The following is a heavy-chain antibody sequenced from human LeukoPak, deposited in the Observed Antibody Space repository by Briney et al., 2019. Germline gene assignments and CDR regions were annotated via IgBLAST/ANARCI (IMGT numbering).Heavy chain of an antibody. CDR1: GGTFNTFP. J-gene: IGHJ4*02. CDR2: IIPIFGP. V-gene: IGHV1-69*13. D-gene: IGHD3-22*01. CDR3: ATGKDRSGYYYSLDC. Sequence: ASVKVSCKASGGTFNTFPINWVRQAPGQGLECIGGIIPIFGPNYAQKFQGRATISADLATATAYMELSSLTSEDTSVYYCATGKDRSGYYYSLDCWGQGTLVAVSS.